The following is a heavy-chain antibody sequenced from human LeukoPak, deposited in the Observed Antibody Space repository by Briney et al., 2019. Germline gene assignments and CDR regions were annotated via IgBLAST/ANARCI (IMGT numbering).Heavy chain of an antibody. D-gene: IGHD5/OR15-5a*01. CDR2: INYSGST. Sequence: SETLSLTCTVSGDSISSTTYFWTWIGQPPGQGLEWIATINYSGSTYSNSSLRSRLTPSIDTSNNQFSLNLRSVTAADTAAYYCAVYSVSSGRFDPWGQGTRVTVSS. V-gene: IGHV4-39*01. J-gene: IGHJ5*02. CDR1: GDSISSTTYF. CDR3: AVYSVSSGRFDP.